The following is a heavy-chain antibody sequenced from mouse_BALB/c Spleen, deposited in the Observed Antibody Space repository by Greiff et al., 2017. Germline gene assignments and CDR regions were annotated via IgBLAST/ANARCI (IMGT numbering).Heavy chain of an antibody. D-gene: IGHD2-1*01. Sequence: VQLQQSGAELVKPGASVKLSCTASGFNIKDTYMHWVKQRPEQGLEWIGRIDPANGNTKYDPKFQGKATITADTSSNTAYLQLSSLTSEDTAVYYCARGGYGNYEGAWFAYWGQGTLVTVSA. CDR3: ARGGYGNYEGAWFAY. CDR1: GFNIKDTY. CDR2: IDPANGNT. J-gene: IGHJ3*01. V-gene: IGHV14-3*02.